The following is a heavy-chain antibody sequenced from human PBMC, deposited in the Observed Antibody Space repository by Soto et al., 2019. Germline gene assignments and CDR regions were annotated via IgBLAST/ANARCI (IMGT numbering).Heavy chain of an antibody. V-gene: IGHV3-23*01. D-gene: IGHD3-3*01. CDR1: GFTFSSYA. Sequence: EVQLLESGGGLVQPGGSLRLSCAASGFTFSSYAMSWVRQAPGKGLEWVSAISGSGGSTYYADSVKGRFTISRDNSKNTLYLQMNSLRAEDTAVYYCAKYLTIFGVVIIGSFDYWGQGTLVTVSS. CDR3: AKYLTIFGVVIIGSFDY. J-gene: IGHJ4*02. CDR2: ISGSGGST.